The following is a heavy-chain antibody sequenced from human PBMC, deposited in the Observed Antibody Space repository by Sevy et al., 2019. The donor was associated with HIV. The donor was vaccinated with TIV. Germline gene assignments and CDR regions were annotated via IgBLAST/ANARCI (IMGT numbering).Heavy chain of an antibody. D-gene: IGHD3-10*01. CDR1: GYFISSGYY. J-gene: IGHJ4*02. CDR3: ARVVPGDDFDY. Sequence: SETLSLTCAVSGYFISSGYYWAWIRQPPGKGLEWIGSIYHRGTTFYNPSLKSRITMSVDTSKNQFSLDLTSVTAADTAVCCCARVVPGDDFDYWGQGTLVTVSS. V-gene: IGHV4-38-2*01. CDR2: IYHRGTT.